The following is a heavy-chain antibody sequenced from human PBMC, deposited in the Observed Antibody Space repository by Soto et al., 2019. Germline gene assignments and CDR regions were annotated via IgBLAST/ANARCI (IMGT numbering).Heavy chain of an antibody. CDR1: GYTFTSYD. J-gene: IGHJ4*02. CDR3: AREYSSGWSKD. Sequence: QVQLVQSGAEVKKPGASVKVSCKASGYTFTSYDINWVRQATGQGLEWMGWMNPNSGNTGYAQKFQGRVTMTRNTSVSTALMELSSLRSDETAGYYCAREYSSGWSKDWGKGTLVTVSS. CDR2: MNPNSGNT. V-gene: IGHV1-8*01. D-gene: IGHD6-19*01.